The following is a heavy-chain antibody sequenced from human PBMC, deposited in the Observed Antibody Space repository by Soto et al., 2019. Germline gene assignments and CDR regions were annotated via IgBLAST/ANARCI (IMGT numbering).Heavy chain of an antibody. CDR3: ARVYYDILTGYYPIDY. V-gene: IGHV4-31*03. CDR2: IYYSGST. J-gene: IGHJ4*02. Sequence: PSETLSLTCTVSGGSISSGGYYWSWIRQHPGKGLEWIGYIYYSGSTYYNPSLKSRVTISVDTSKNQFSLKLSSVTAADTAVYYCARVYYDILTGYYPIDYWGQGTLVTVSS. CDR1: GGSISSGGYY. D-gene: IGHD3-9*01.